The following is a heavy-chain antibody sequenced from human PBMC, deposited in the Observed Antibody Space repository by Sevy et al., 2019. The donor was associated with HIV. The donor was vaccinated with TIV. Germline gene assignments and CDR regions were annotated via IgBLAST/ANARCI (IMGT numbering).Heavy chain of an antibody. V-gene: IGHV3-9*01. Sequence: GGSLRLSCVASGFTFEDYAMHWVRQAPGKGLEWVSAISWNRGIIGYADSVKGRFTISRDNAKNSLYLQMNRLTAEDTAFNCCAKEIHRTGRSSGATGAPGDYWGRGTLVTVSS. D-gene: IGHD6-6*01. CDR1: GFTFEDYA. J-gene: IGHJ4*02. CDR3: AKEIHRTGRSSGATGAPGDY. CDR2: ISWNRGII.